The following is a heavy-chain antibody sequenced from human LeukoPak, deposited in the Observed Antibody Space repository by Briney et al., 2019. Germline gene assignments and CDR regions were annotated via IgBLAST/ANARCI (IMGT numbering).Heavy chain of an antibody. J-gene: IGHJ4*02. CDR3: ARGGYKSHFDY. D-gene: IGHD5-24*01. CDR2: IDWNDDK. Sequence: SGPALVKPPQTLTLTCTFSGFSLGTRPMCVSWIRQPPGRALEWLARIDWNDDKYYSTSLKTRLTISKDTSKNQVVLTMTNMDPVDTATYYCARGGYKSHFDYWGQGTLVTVSS. V-gene: IGHV2-70*11. CDR1: GFSLGTRPMC.